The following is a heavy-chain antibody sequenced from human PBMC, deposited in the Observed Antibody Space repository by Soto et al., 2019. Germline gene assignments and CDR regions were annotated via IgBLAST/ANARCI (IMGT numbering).Heavy chain of an antibody. V-gene: IGHV3-33*01. Sequence: GGSLRLSCAASGFTFSSYGMHWVRQAPGKGLEWVAVIWYDGSNKYYADSVKGRFTISRDNSKNTLYLQMNSLRAEDTAVYYCARDRDVKDYYDSSGYSDSWGQGTLVTVSS. CDR2: IWYDGSNK. D-gene: IGHD3-22*01. CDR3: ARDRDVKDYYDSSGYSDS. J-gene: IGHJ4*02. CDR1: GFTFSSYG.